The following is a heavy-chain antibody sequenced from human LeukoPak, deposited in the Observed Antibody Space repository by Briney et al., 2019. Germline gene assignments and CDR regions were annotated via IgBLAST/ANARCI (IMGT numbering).Heavy chain of an antibody. CDR2: IIPIFGTA. V-gene: IGHV1-69*05. CDR3: ARMPSGWYGYYFDY. CDR1: GGTFSSYA. D-gene: IGHD6-19*01. Sequence: GASVKVSCKASGGTFSSYAISWVRQAPGQGLEWMGRIIPIFGTANYAQKFQGRVTITTDESTSTAYMELSSLRSEDTAVYYCARMPSGWYGYYFDYWGQGTLVTVSS. J-gene: IGHJ4*02.